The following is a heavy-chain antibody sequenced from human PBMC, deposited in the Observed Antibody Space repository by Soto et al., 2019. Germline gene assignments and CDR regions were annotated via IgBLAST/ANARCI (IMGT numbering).Heavy chain of an antibody. CDR3: ARAGDIVATITHYYSYCMHF. Sequence: SVKVSCKASGGTFSSYAISWVRQAPGQGLEWMGGIIPIFGTANYAQKFQGRVTITADKSTSTAYMELSSLRSEDTAVYYCARAGDIVATITHYYSYCMHFWGQGTTVTVSS. CDR2: IIPIFGTA. V-gene: IGHV1-69*06. CDR1: GGTFSSYA. D-gene: IGHD5-12*01. J-gene: IGHJ6*02.